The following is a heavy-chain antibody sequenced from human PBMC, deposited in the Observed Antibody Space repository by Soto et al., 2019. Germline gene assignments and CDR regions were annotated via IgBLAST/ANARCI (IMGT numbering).Heavy chain of an antibody. CDR2: IYYSGST. J-gene: IGHJ6*02. CDR1: GGSISSYY. D-gene: IGHD3-22*01. V-gene: IGHV4-59*01. CDR3: AREGKYYDSSGYYYGGDYYYYGMDV. Sequence: PSETLSLTCTVSGGSISSYYWIWIRQPPGKGLEWIGYIYYSGSTNYNPSLKSRVTISVDTSKNQFSLKLSSVTAADTAVYYCAREGKYYDSSGYYYGGDYYYYGMDVWGQGTTVTVSS.